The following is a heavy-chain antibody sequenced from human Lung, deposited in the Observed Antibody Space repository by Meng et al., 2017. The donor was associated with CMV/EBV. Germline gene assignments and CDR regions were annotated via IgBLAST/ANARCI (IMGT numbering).Heavy chain of an antibody. CDR3: ARGSYLAVEG. CDR2: FYYRGNS. J-gene: IGHJ4*02. CDR1: GGSINSYY. V-gene: IGHV4-59*01. D-gene: IGHD2-21*01. Sequence: RESGPGLVMPSESLSLTCSVSGGSINSYYWSWIRQPPGQGLEWLEYFYYRGNSNYNPSLKSRVTISVDTSKNLFSLNLTSVTAADAALYYCARGSYLAVEGWGLGTLVTVSS.